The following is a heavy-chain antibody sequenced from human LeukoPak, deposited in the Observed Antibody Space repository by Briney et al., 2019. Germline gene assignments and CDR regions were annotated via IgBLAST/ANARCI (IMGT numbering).Heavy chain of an antibody. CDR2: INDSGST. CDR3: ARMSPRLRRLTVTTSKGFDY. V-gene: IGHV4-34*01. D-gene: IGHD4-17*01. Sequence: SETLSLTCAAYGGSFSVYYWSWIRQSPGKGLEWIGEINDSGSTNYNPSLKSRATISVDTPKNQFSLKLSSVTAADTAVYYCARMSPRLRRLTVTTSKGFDYWGQGTLVTVSS. J-gene: IGHJ4*02. CDR1: GGSFSVYY.